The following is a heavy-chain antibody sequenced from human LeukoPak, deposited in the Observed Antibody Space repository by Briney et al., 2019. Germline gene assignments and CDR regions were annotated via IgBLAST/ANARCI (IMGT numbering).Heavy chain of an antibody. CDR3: ARAVLRSLFDP. V-gene: IGHV3-30-3*01. Sequence: PGGSLRLSCAASGFTFRSYAMHWVRQAPGKGLEWVAVISYDGSNKYYADSAKGRFTISRDNSKNTLYLQMNSLRAEDTAVYYCARAVLRSLFDPWGQGTLVTVSS. CDR1: GFTFRSYA. CDR2: ISYDGSNK. D-gene: IGHD3-3*01. J-gene: IGHJ5*02.